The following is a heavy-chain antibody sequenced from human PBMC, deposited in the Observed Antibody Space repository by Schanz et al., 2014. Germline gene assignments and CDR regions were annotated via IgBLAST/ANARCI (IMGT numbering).Heavy chain of an antibody. CDR2: VNPSGGST. CDR3: ARDNGRIPAANSGDY. V-gene: IGHV1-46*01. J-gene: IGHJ4*02. D-gene: IGHD1-1*01. CDR1: GYTLSAYS. Sequence: QVQLVQSGTQVKKPGASVKVSCKASGYTLSAYSLHWVRQAPGQGLEWMGIVNPSGGSTNYAQKHQGRISLTRDTATTTFYMERSSLTSVDTAVYVCARDNGRIPAANSGDYWGQGTRVTVSS.